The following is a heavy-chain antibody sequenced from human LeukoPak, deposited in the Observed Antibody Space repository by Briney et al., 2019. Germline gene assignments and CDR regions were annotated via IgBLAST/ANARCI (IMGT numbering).Heavy chain of an antibody. CDR3: AKCDILTGYPDYYYYYMDV. CDR2: IRYDGSNK. CDR1: GFTFSSYG. Sequence: GGSLRLSCAASGFTFSSYGMHWVRQAPGKGLEWGAFIRYDGSNKYYADSVKGRFTISRDNSKNTLYLQMNSLRAEDTAVYYCAKCDILTGYPDYYYYYMDVWGKGTTVTISS. J-gene: IGHJ6*03. V-gene: IGHV3-30*02. D-gene: IGHD3-9*01.